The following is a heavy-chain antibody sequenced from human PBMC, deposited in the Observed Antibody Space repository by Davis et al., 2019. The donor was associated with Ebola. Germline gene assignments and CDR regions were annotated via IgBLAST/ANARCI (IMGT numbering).Heavy chain of an antibody. CDR2: IRYHGNEK. J-gene: IGHJ5*02. CDR1: GFTFTRTG. CDR3: AREVVIISHNWFDP. Sequence: GGSLRLSCAASGFTFTRTGMHWVRQAPGKGLEWVAFIRYHGNEKYYADSVKGRFTISRDNLQDTLYLQMNSLSAEDTAVYYCAREVVIISHNWFDPWGQGTRVTVSS. V-gene: IGHV3-30*02. D-gene: IGHD3-3*01.